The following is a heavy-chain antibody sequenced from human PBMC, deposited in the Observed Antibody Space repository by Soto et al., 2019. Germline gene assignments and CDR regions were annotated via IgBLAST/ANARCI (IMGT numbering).Heavy chain of an antibody. J-gene: IGHJ5*02. CDR1: GFTFSSYW. Sequence: PGGSLRLSCAASGFTFSSYWMSWVRQAPGKGLEWVANIKQDGSEKYYVDSVKGRFTISRDNAKNSLYLQMNSLRTEDTAVYYCAREFIIPAAPFRPPNWFDPWGQGTLVTVSS. CDR2: IKQDGSEK. CDR3: AREFIIPAAPFRPPNWFDP. V-gene: IGHV3-7*01. D-gene: IGHD2-2*01.